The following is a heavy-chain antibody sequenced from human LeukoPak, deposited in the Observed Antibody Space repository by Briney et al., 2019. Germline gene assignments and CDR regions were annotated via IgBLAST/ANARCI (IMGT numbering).Heavy chain of an antibody. Sequence: ASVKVSCKASGYTFTSYGISWVRQAPGQGLEWMGWISAYNGNTNYAQKLQGRVTITRDTSASTAYMELSSLRSEDTAVYYCTRFYSYGYAFDYWGQGTLVTVSS. CDR2: ISAYNGNT. D-gene: IGHD5-18*01. V-gene: IGHV1-18*01. CDR3: TRFYSYGYAFDY. J-gene: IGHJ4*02. CDR1: GYTFTSYG.